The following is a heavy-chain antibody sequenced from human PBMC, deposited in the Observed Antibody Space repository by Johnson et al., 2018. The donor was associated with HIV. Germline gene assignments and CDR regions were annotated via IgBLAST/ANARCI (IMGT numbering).Heavy chain of an antibody. D-gene: IGHD7-27*01. V-gene: IGHV3-66*01. CDR3: AKVLSPRPWGDDAFDI. J-gene: IGHJ3*02. CDR2: IYSGGST. Sequence: VQLVESGGGLVQPGGSLRLSCAASGFTVRSSYMSWVRQAPGKGLEWVSVIYSGGSTYYADSVKGRFTISRDNSKNTLYLQMNSLRAEDTAVYYCAKVLSPRPWGDDAFDIWGQGTMVTVSS. CDR1: GFTVRSSY.